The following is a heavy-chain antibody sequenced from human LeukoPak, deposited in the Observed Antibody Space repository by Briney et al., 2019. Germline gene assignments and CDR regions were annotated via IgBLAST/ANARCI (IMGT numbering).Heavy chain of an antibody. J-gene: IGHJ3*02. CDR3: ARRYSGYDLGYAFDI. Sequence: GESLKISCKGSGYSFTSYWIGWVRQMPGKGLEWMGIIYPGDSDTRYSPSFQGQVTISADKSISTAYLQWSSLKASDTAMYYCARRYSGYDLGYAFDIWGQGTMVTVSS. V-gene: IGHV5-51*01. CDR1: GYSFTSYW. CDR2: IYPGDSDT. D-gene: IGHD5-12*01.